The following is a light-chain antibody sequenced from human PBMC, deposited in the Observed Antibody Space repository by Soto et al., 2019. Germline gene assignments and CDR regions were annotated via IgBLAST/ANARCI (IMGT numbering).Light chain of an antibody. J-gene: IGKJ1*01. V-gene: IGKV1-5*01. CDR1: QSISSW. CDR2: DAS. Sequence: DIQMTQSPSTLSASVGDRVTIPCRASQSISSWLAWYQQRPGKAPNLLIFDASTLESGVPSRFSGSGSGTTFSLTIRSLQPEDFATYYCQQSFNLPRTFGPGTKVDIK. CDR3: QQSFNLPRT.